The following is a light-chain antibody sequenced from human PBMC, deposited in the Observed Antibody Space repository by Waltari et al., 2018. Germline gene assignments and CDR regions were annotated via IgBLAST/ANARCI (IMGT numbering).Light chain of an antibody. V-gene: IGLV1-47*01. Sequence: QSVLTQPPSASWTPGQRVTISSSGSHSNIGSNYVYWYQQLPGTAPKLLIYRRNQGLAGGPDRFAASKSGTSASLAISGIRSEDEADYYWAAWDDSLSAWVFGGGTKLTVL. J-gene: IGLJ3*02. CDR3: AAWDDSLSAWV. CDR2: RRN. CDR1: HSNIGSNY.